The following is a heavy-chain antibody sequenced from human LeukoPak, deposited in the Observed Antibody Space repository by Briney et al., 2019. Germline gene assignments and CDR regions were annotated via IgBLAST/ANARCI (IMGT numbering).Heavy chain of an antibody. CDR2: ISSSSSTI. J-gene: IGHJ6*02. D-gene: IGHD2-2*02. V-gene: IGHV3-48*02. CDR3: ANVPSPIYNYYYYYGMDV. CDR1: GFTFSNAW. Sequence: GGSLRLSCAASGFTFSNAWMSWVRQAPGKGLEWVSYISSSSSTIYYADSVKGRFTISRDNAKNSLYLQMNSLRDEDTAVYYCANVPSPIYNYYYYYGMDVWGQGTTVTVSS.